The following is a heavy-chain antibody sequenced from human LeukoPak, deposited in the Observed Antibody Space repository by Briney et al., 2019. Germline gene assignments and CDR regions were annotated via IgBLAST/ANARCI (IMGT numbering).Heavy chain of an antibody. V-gene: IGHV1-46*01. D-gene: IGHD4-17*01. CDR1: GYIFTSYY. CDR2: INPSGGST. Sequence: GASVKVSCKASGYIFTSYYMHWVRQAPGQGLEWMGIINPSGGSTSYAQKFQGRVTMTRDMSTSTVYMELSSLRSEDTAVYYCARDLAPTVTTGDAFDIWGQGTMVTVSS. CDR3: ARDLAPTVTTGDAFDI. J-gene: IGHJ3*02.